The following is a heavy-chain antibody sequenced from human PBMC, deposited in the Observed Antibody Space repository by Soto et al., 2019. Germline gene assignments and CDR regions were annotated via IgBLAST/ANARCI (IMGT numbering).Heavy chain of an antibody. D-gene: IGHD3-22*01. V-gene: IGHV4-59*12. CDR2: TYHGEST. J-gene: IGHJ6*02. CDR1: GDSISSYY. CDR3: ARREVVIGHYYGMDV. Sequence: SETLSLTCTVSGDSISSYYWSWIRQPPGKGLEWIGETYHGESTNYNPSLKSRVTISVDESNNHLSLKLSSATAADTAVYYCARREVVIGHYYGMDVWGQGTTVTVS.